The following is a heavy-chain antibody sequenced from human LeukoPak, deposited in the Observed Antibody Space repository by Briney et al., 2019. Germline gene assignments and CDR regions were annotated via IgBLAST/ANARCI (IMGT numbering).Heavy chain of an antibody. V-gene: IGHV3-74*01. Sequence: PGGSLRLSCKTTEFTYNNYWIHWIRQAPGKGLTWVSRIGREGIRTDYADSVKGRFTISRNDARRTVYLQMNSLRAEDTAVYYCARDVRAPWGQGTLVTVSS. CDR2: IGREGIRT. J-gene: IGHJ5*02. CDR1: EFTYNNYW. CDR3: ARDVRAP.